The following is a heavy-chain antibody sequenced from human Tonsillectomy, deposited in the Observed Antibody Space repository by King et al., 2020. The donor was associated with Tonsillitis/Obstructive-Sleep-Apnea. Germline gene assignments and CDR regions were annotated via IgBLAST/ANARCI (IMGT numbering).Heavy chain of an antibody. Sequence: QVQLQQWGAGPLKPSETLSLPCAVYGESFSGHYWSWIRQPPGKGLEWIGEINHSGSTNYNPSLKSRVSISVDTSKNQFSLNLRSVTAADTAVYYCARRHSVTVVPFDYWGQGTLVTVSS. V-gene: IGHV4-34*01. D-gene: IGHD1-20*01. J-gene: IGHJ4*02. CDR1: GESFSGHY. CDR3: ARRHSVTVVPFDY. CDR2: INHSGST.